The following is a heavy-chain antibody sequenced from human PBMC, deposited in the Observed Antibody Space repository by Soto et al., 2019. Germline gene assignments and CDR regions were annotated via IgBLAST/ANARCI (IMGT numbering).Heavy chain of an antibody. CDR3: AKDLLGPGRAYGMDV. CDR1: GFTFSSYG. Sequence: GGSLRLSCAASGFTFSSYGMHWVRQAPGKGLEWVALIWYDGNNKYYADSVKGRFTISRDNSKNTLYLQMNSLRAEDTAVYYCAKDLLGPGRAYGMDVWGQGTTVTVSS. D-gene: IGHD7-27*01. V-gene: IGHV3-30*02. J-gene: IGHJ6*02. CDR2: IWYDGNNK.